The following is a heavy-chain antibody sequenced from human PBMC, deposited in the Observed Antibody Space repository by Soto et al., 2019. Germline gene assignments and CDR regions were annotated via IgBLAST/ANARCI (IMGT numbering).Heavy chain of an antibody. Sequence: GGSLRLSCAASGFTLRSYAMHWVRQAPGKGLEWVAVISYEGSNQYYADSVKGRYTLTRDNSKKTVDLQMNSLRADDTAVYYCARSASYYGIDVWGQGTTVTVSS. V-gene: IGHV3-30*04. CDR1: GFTLRSYA. J-gene: IGHJ6*02. CDR2: ISYEGSNQ. CDR3: ARSASYYGIDV.